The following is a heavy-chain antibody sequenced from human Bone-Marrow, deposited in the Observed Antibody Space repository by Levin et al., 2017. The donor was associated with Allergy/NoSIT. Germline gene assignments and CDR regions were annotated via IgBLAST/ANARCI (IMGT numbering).Heavy chain of an antibody. CDR3: AGLRRRWLHSNWFDP. CDR2: ISGSGGST. J-gene: IGHJ5*02. Sequence: PGGSLRLSCAASGFTFSSYAMSWVRQAPGKGLEWVSAISGSGGSTYYADSVKGRFTISRDNSKNTLYLQMNSLRAEDTAVYYCAGLRRRWLHSNWFDPWGQGTLVTVSS. D-gene: IGHD5-24*01. CDR1: GFTFSSYA. V-gene: IGHV3-23*01.